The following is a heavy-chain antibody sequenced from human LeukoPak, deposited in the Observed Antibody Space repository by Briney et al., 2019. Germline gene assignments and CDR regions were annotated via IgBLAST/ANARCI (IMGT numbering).Heavy chain of an antibody. D-gene: IGHD6-6*01. V-gene: IGHV4-59*01. J-gene: IGHJ4*02. Sequence: SETLSLTCTVSGGSISGYYWSWLRQPPGKGLEWIGYIYYSGSTNYNPSLKSRVTISVDTSKNQFSLTLSSVTAADTAVYYCARDKSSSFDYGGQGTLVTVS. CDR2: IYYSGST. CDR3: ARDKSSSFDY. CDR1: GGSISGYY.